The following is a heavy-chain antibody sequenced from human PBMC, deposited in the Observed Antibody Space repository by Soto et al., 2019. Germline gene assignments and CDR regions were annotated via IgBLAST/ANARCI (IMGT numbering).Heavy chain of an antibody. Sequence: GESLKISCKGSGYSFTSYWISWVRQMPGKGLEWMGRIDPSDSYTNYSPSFQGHVTIPADKSISTAYLQWSSLKASDTAMYYCARPSRVATYYYYYYGMDVWGQGTTVTVSS. CDR2: IDPSDSYT. CDR1: GYSFTSYW. V-gene: IGHV5-10-1*01. J-gene: IGHJ6*02. CDR3: ARPSRVATYYYYYYGMDV.